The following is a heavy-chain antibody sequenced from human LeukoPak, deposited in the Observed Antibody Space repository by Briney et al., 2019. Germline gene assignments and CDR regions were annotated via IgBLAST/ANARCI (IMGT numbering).Heavy chain of an antibody. CDR2: IYYSGST. D-gene: IGHD3-22*01. Sequence: PSETLSLTCTVSGGSISSSSYYWGWIRQPPGKGLEWIGSIYYSGSTYYNPSLKSRVTISVDTSKNQFSLKLSSVTAADTAVYYCARLAYSDYYDSSGLHYFDYWGQGTLVTVSS. J-gene: IGHJ4*02. V-gene: IGHV4-39*07. CDR1: GGSISSSSYY. CDR3: ARLAYSDYYDSSGLHYFDY.